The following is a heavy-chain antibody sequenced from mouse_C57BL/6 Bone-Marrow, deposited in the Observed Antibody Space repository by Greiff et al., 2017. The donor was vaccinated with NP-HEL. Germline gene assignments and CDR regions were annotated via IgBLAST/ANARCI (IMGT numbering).Heavy chain of an antibody. Sequence: VKLQESGAELVMPGASVKLSCKASGYTFTSYWMHWVKQRPGQGLEWIGEIDPSDSYTNYNQKFKGKSTLTVDKSSSTAYMQLSSLTSEDSAVYYCASWDYWGQGTTLTVSS. CDR3: ASWDY. CDR2: IDPSDSYT. J-gene: IGHJ2*01. CDR1: GYTFTSYW. V-gene: IGHV1-69*01.